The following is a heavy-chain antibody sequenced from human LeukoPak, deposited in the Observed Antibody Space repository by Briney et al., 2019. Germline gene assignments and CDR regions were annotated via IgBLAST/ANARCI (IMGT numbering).Heavy chain of an antibody. CDR3: ARGETIFGADNWFDP. V-gene: IGHV1-2*02. Sequence: ASVKVSCTASGYTFTGYYMHWVRQAPGQGLEWMGWINPNSGGTNYAQKLQGRVTMTTDTSTSTAYMELRSLRSDDTAVYYCARGETIFGADNWFDPWGQGTLVTVSS. CDR2: INPNSGGT. D-gene: IGHD3-3*01. J-gene: IGHJ5*02. CDR1: GYTFTGYY.